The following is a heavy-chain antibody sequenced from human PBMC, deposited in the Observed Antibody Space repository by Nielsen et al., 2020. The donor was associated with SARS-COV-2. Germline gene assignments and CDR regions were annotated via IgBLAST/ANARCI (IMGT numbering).Heavy chain of an antibody. V-gene: IGHV3-74*01. CDR1: GFTFSRDW. J-gene: IGHJ5*02. CDR2: INSDGSST. CDR3: ARPMGDYGLEGWFDP. Sequence: GGSLRLSCVASGFTFSRDWMHWVRQAPGKGLVWVSRINSDGSSTSYADSVKGRFTISRDNAKNTLYLQMNSLRAEDTAVYYCARPMGDYGLEGWFDPWGQGTLVTVSS. D-gene: IGHD3-10*01.